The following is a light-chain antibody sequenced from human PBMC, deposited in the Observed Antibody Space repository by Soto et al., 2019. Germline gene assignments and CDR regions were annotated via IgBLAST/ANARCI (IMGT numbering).Light chain of an antibody. CDR3: KRGLQST. CDR1: QSLLHHNVNND. J-gene: IGKJ5*01. V-gene: IGKV2-28*01. Sequence: DIAVSQSPLSLPVTPGEPASISCRSGQSLLHHNVNNDLDWFLQRPGQSPRLLSYRGSNRASGVRDRFSGSGSGTDFTLRISRVEDEDVEFCYCKRGLQSTFGQGTRLDIK. CDR2: RGS.